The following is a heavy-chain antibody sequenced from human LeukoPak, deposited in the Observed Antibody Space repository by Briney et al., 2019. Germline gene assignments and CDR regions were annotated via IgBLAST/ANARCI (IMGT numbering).Heavy chain of an antibody. CDR1: GGSISRYY. V-gene: IGHV4-59*08. D-gene: IGHD4-17*01. J-gene: IGHJ4*02. CDR3: ARHERPVTTVDY. CDR2: IYYSGNT. Sequence: SETLSLTCTVSGGSISRYYWSWLRQPPGKGLQWIGYIYYSGNTNYNPSLKSRVTISVDTSKNQFSLKLSSVTAADTAVYYCARHERPVTTVDYWGQGTLVTVSS.